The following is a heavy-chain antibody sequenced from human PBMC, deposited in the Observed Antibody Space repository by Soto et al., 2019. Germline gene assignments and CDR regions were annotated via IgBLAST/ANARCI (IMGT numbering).Heavy chain of an antibody. CDR2: IYSGGST. CDR3: ARDPHDY. CDR1: GFTVRTNY. Sequence: VQLVESGGGLVQPGGSLRLSCAVSGFTVRTNYMSWVRQAPGKGLEWVAVIYSGGSTYYADSVKGRFTISRDNSKNTLYLQMNSLRAEDTALYYCARDPHDYWGQGTLVTVSS. V-gene: IGHV3-66*01. J-gene: IGHJ4*02.